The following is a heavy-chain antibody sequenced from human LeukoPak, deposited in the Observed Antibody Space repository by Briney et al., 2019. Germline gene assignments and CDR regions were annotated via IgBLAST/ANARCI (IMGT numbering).Heavy chain of an antibody. J-gene: IGHJ3*02. Sequence: GGSLRLSCAASGFTFSSYGMSWVRQAPGKGLEWVSAISGSCGSTYYADSVKGRFTISRDNSKNTLYLQMNSLRAEDTAVYYCAKGVSGHRYYMIVVVIGAFDIWGQGTMVTVSS. CDR2: ISGSCGST. D-gene: IGHD3-22*01. V-gene: IGHV3-23*01. CDR1: GFTFSSYG. CDR3: AKGVSGHRYYMIVVVIGAFDI.